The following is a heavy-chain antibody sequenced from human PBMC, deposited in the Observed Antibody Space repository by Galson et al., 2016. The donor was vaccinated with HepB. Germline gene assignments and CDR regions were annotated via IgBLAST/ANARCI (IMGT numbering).Heavy chain of an antibody. Sequence: SETLSLTCTVSGGSISSGDYYWSWIRQPPGKGLEWIGYIYYSGSTSYNPSLKSRVTISADTSKNQFSLKLRSVTAADTALYYCARETYYYDISGLGVFAFDIWGQGTMVTVSS. CDR3: ARETYYYDISGLGVFAFDI. J-gene: IGHJ3*02. CDR2: IYYSGST. V-gene: IGHV4-61*08. D-gene: IGHD3-22*01. CDR1: GGSISSGDYY.